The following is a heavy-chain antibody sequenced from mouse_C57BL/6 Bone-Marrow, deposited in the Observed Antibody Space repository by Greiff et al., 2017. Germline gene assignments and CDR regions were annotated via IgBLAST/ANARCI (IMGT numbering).Heavy chain of an antibody. CDR2: INPGSGGT. J-gene: IGHJ3*01. Sequence: QVQLKESGAELVRPGTSVKVSCKASGYAFTNYLIEWVKQRPGQGLEWIGVINPGSGGTNYNEKFKGKATLTADKSSSTASMQLSSLTSEDSAVYFCARRWAYWGQGTLVTVSA. D-gene: IGHD1-1*02. CDR1: GYAFTNYL. CDR3: ARRWAY. V-gene: IGHV1-54*01.